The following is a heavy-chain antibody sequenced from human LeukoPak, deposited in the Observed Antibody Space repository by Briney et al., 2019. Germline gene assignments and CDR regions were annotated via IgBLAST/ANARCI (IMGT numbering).Heavy chain of an antibody. D-gene: IGHD2-8*01. CDR3: AKDRSCTNNICHGDFDY. Sequence: GGSVRLSCAASGSTFSNYAMSWVRQAPGKGLEWVSGISGSDGDTFYADSVKGRFTISRDNSKNTLYLQMNSLRAEDTAVYYCAKDRSCTNNICHGDFDYWGQGTLVTVSS. V-gene: IGHV3-23*01. CDR2: ISGSDGDT. J-gene: IGHJ4*02. CDR1: GSTFSNYA.